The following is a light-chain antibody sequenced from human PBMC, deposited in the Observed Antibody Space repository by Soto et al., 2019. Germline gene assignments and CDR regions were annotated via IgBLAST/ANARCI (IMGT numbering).Light chain of an antibody. CDR3: QQYNSRPWT. Sequence: DIRMTQSPSTLSASVGDRVTFTCRASESISRYLAWYQQKPGKAPRLLIYDASSLQSGVPSRFSGSGAGTEFSLTISSLQPDDCTTFYCQQYNSRPWTFGQGTKVEIK. J-gene: IGKJ1*01. CDR2: DAS. V-gene: IGKV1-5*01. CDR1: ESISRY.